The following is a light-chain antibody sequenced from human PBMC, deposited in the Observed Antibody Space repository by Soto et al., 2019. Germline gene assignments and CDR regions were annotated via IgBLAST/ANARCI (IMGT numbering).Light chain of an antibody. J-gene: IGKJ5*01. CDR1: QGIAGW. CDR3: QQANSFPIT. Sequence: DIEMTQSPSSVSASIGDRVTITCRASQGIAGWLAWYQQKPGKAPKLLIYAASSLQSGVPSRFSGSGSGTDFTLTISSLQPEDFATYYCQQANSFPITFGQGTRLEIK. V-gene: IGKV1-12*01. CDR2: AAS.